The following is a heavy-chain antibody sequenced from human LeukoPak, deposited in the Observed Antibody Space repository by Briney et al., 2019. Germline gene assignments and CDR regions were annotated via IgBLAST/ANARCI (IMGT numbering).Heavy chain of an antibody. CDR3: TSRSINWYRGNNWFDP. CDR2: IYSGGST. CDR1: GFTVSNNF. D-gene: IGHD6-13*01. Sequence: GGSLRLSCAASGFTVSNNFMNWVRQAPGKGLEWVSLIYSGGSTYYADSVKGRFTISRDNPKNTLYLQMNSLRVEDTAVYYCTSRSINWYRGNNWFDPWGQGTLVTVSS. V-gene: IGHV3-53*01. J-gene: IGHJ5*02.